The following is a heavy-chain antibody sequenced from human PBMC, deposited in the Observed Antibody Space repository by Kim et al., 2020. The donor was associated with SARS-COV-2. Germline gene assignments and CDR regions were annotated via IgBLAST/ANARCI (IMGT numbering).Heavy chain of an antibody. D-gene: IGHD2-15*01. Sequence: GGSLRLSCAASGFTFSSYAMSWVRQAPGKGLEWVSAISGSGGSTYYADSVKGRFTISRDNSKNTLYLQMNSLRAEDTAVYYCAKVLTIVVVLLGMDVWGQGTTVTVSS. J-gene: IGHJ6*02. CDR3: AKVLTIVVVLLGMDV. V-gene: IGHV3-23*01. CDR2: ISGSGGST. CDR1: GFTFSSYA.